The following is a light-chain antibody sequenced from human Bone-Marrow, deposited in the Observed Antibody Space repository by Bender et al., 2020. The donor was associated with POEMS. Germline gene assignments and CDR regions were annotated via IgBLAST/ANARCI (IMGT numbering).Light chain of an antibody. CDR2: EVS. V-gene: IGLV2-23*02. Sequence: QSALTQPASVSGSPGQSITISCTGSSSDVGSYNLVSWYQQYPGKAPKLMIYEVSQRPSGVSDRFSGSKSGNTASLTVSGLQAEDEAYYYCCSYAGRFTWVFGGGSMLTVL. J-gene: IGLJ3*02. CDR1: SSDVGSYNL. CDR3: CSYAGRFTWV.